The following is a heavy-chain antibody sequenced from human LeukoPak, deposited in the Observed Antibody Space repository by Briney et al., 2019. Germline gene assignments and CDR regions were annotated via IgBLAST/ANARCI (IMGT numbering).Heavy chain of an antibody. V-gene: IGHV3-7*03. Sequence: GGSLRLSCAASGFTFSSCWMSWVRQAPGKGLEWVANIKQDGSEKYFADSVKGRFTVSRDNAKNLLYLHMNSLRAEDTAVYYCAKEWFGEGGAFDIWGQGTMVTVSS. J-gene: IGHJ3*02. CDR2: IKQDGSEK. CDR1: GFTFSSCW. D-gene: IGHD3-10*01. CDR3: AKEWFGEGGAFDI.